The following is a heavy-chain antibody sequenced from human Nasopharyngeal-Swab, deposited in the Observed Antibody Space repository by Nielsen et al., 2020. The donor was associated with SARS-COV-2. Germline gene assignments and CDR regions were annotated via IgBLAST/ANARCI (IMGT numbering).Heavy chain of an antibody. CDR1: GFVPSSVW. CDR2: IKRKADGGTV. Sequence: SCAAFGFVPSSVWMSWVRQAPAKRLEWVVRIKRKADGGTVQYATAVRGRFSIPRDNTRNTLFLQMKRLKTEDTAVYYCTKLHRTGLFWGQGTLVTVSS. D-gene: IGHD3/OR15-3a*01. J-gene: IGHJ4*02. V-gene: IGHV3-15*01. CDR3: TKLHRTGLF.